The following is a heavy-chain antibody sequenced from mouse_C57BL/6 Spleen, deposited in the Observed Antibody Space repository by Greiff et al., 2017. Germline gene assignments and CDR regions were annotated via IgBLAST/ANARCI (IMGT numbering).Heavy chain of an antibody. Sequence: QVQLKESGAELVKPGASVKLSCKASGYTFTESTIHWVKQRSGQGLEWIGWFYPGRGSIQYNEKFKDKATLTADKSSSTVYMELSRLTSEDSAVYCCARHEIYSFDYWGQGTTLTVSS. V-gene: IGHV1-62-2*01. CDR1: GYTFTEST. J-gene: IGHJ2*01. CDR3: ARHEIYSFDY. CDR2: FYPGRGSI.